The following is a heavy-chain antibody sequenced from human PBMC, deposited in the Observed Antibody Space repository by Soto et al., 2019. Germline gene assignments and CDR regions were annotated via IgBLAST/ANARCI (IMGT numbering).Heavy chain of an antibody. CDR3: ARHDSTAIPTIYPLIS. CDR1: GGTFSSYA. D-gene: IGHD3-16*01. J-gene: IGHJ5*02. CDR2: IIPIFGTA. V-gene: IGHV1-69*01. Sequence: QVQLVQSGAEVKKPGSSVKVSCKASGGTFSSYAISWVRQAPGQGLEWMGGIIPIFGTANYAQQFQGRVTIPADESTSTAYRGLSSLRSDVTPVYYCARHDSTAIPTIYPLISWGQGTLVTVSS.